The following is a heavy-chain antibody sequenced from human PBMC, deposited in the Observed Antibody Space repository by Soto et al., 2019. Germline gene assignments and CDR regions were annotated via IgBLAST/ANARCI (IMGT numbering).Heavy chain of an antibody. CDR3: ARGGYGGYGRY. Sequence: QVQLVQSGAEVKKPGASVKVSCKASGYSFTSHGIDWVRQAPGQGLERMGWISAYNGHTYYAQRLDGRVPMTTATSTSTANMELRSLRSDDTAVYYCARGGYGGYGRYWGQGPLVTVSS. D-gene: IGHD4-17*01. V-gene: IGHV1-18*01. CDR1: GYSFTSHG. J-gene: IGHJ4*02. CDR2: ISAYNGHT.